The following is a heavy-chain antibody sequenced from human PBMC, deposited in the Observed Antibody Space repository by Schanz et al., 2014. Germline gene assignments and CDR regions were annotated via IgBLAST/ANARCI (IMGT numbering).Heavy chain of an antibody. CDR1: GFTFSAYG. D-gene: IGHD4-17*01. J-gene: IGHJ3*02. V-gene: IGHV3-33*06. CDR3: AKDPHRDYGGKPQAFDI. CDR2: IWYDGNNK. Sequence: QVPLVESGGGVVQPGRSLRLSCAASGFTFSAYGMHWVRQAPGKGLEWVAVIWYDGNNKYYADSVKGRFTISRDNSKNTLYLQMNSLRAEDTALYYCAKDPHRDYGGKPQAFDIWGQGTMVTVSS.